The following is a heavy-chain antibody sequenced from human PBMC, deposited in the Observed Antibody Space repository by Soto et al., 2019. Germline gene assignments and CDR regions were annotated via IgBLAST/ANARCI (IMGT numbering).Heavy chain of an antibody. D-gene: IGHD2-2*01. CDR1: GFTFSTYT. V-gene: IGHV3-23*01. Sequence: GGSLRLSCAASGFTFSTYTMSWVRRAPGKGLEWVSAISGSGASPSYADSVQGRFTISRDNPKRTLYLQMNNLRAEDTAFFYFAKARCSTTNCYVPDYWGQGTLVTVSS. CDR2: ISGSGASP. CDR3: AKARCSTTNCYVPDY. J-gene: IGHJ4*02.